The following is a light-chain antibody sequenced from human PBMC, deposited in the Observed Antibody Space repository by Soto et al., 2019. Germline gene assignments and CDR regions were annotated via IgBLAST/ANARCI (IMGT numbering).Light chain of an antibody. CDR1: QSVSNNY. CDR3: QQYGSSGT. V-gene: IGKV3-20*01. J-gene: IGKJ1*01. CDR2: GAS. Sequence: EIVLTQSPGTLSLSPGERATLSCRASQSVSNNYLAWYQQKPGQAPRLLIYGASNRATGIPARFSGSGSGRDFTPTISSLEPEEFAVEYCQQYGSSGTFGQGTKVDIK.